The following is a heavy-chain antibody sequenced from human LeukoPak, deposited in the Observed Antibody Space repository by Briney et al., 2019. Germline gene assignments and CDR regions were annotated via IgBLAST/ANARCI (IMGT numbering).Heavy chain of an antibody. CDR2: ISGSGGST. Sequence: GGSLRLSCAASGFTFSSYSMNWVRQAPGKGLEWVSAISGSGGSTYYADSVKGRFTISRDNSKNTLYLQMNSLRAEDTAVYYCAKGADIVVVPAAYPVDYWGQGTLVTVSS. D-gene: IGHD2-2*01. CDR3: AKGADIVVVPAAYPVDY. V-gene: IGHV3-23*01. CDR1: GFTFSSYS. J-gene: IGHJ4*02.